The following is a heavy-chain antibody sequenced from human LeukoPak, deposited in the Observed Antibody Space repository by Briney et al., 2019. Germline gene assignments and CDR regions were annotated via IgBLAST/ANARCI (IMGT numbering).Heavy chain of an antibody. CDR3: ARSLYDFWSGLIDC. Sequence: GGSLRLSCAASGFTFSSYEMNWVRQAPGKGLEWVSYISSSGSTIYYADSVKGRFTISRDNAKNSLYLQMNSLRAEDTAVYYCARSLYDFWSGLIDCWGQGTLVTVSS. CDR1: GFTFSSYE. V-gene: IGHV3-48*03. J-gene: IGHJ4*02. D-gene: IGHD3-3*01. CDR2: ISSSGSTI.